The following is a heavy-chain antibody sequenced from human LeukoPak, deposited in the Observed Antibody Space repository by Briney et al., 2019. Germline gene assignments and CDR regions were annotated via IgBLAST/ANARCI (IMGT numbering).Heavy chain of an antibody. CDR2: INPNSGGT. D-gene: IGHD6-6*01. CDR1: GYTFTGYY. V-gene: IGHV1-2*02. CDR3: ARALSIAARPDFDY. Sequence: VASVKVSCKASGYTFTGYYMHWVRQAPGQGLEWMGWINPNSGGTNYAQKFQGRVTMTRDTSISTAYMELSRLRSDDTAVYYCARALSIAARPDFDYWGQGTLVTVSS. J-gene: IGHJ4*02.